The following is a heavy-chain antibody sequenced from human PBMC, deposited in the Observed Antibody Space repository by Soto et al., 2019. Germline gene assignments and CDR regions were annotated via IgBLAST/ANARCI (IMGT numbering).Heavy chain of an antibody. J-gene: IGHJ4*02. D-gene: IGHD3-22*01. CDR1: GFTFRSYG. CDR2: IWYDGGNK. CDR3: ARDNYDISGSPFDN. Sequence: QVQLVESGGGVVQPGRSLRLSCAASGFTFRSYGMHWVRQAPGKGLEWVAIIWYDGGNKYYADSVKGRFTISRDNSKNTLYLQMNSPRAEDTAVYYCARDNYDISGSPFDNWGQGTMVTVSS. V-gene: IGHV3-33*01.